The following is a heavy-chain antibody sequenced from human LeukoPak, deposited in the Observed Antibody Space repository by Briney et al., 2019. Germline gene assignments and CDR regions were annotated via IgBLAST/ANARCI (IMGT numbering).Heavy chain of an antibody. J-gene: IGHJ3*02. D-gene: IGHD4-17*01. V-gene: IGHV3-7*03. Sequence: PGGSLRLSCAASGFTFSSYWISWVRQVPGKGLEWVANIRQDGGEKYYLDSVKGRFTISRDNAKNSLYLQMNSLRGEDTGVYSCVRGAGFGYGSKSVVAYDIWGQGTMVIVSS. CDR2: IRQDGGEK. CDR3: VRGAGFGYGSKSVVAYDI. CDR1: GFTFSSYW.